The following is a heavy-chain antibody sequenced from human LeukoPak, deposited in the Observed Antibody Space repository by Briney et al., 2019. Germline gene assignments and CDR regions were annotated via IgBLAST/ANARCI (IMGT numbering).Heavy chain of an antibody. CDR1: GGSISSSSYY. J-gene: IGHJ3*02. Sequence: PSETLSLTCTVSGGSISSSSYYWGWSRQPPGKGLEWIGSVYYSGSTYYNPSLKSRVTISVDTSKNQFSLKLSSVTAADTAVYYCARPGYAYAFDIWGQGTMVTVSS. CDR3: ARPGYAYAFDI. V-gene: IGHV4-39*01. CDR2: VYYSGST. D-gene: IGHD5-12*01.